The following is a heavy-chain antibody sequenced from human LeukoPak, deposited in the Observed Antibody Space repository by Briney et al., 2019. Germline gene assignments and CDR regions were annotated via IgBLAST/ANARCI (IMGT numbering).Heavy chain of an antibody. CDR2: ISTNNGNT. J-gene: IGHJ4*02. CDR1: GYTFTGYY. CDR3: ARGPSGSYYPHYFDY. D-gene: IGHD3-10*01. V-gene: IGHV1-18*04. Sequence: GASVKVSCKASGYTFTGYYMHWVRQAPGQGLEWMGWISTNNGNTNYAQKLQDRVTMTTDTSTSAAYMELRGLRSDDTAVYYCARGPSGSYYPHYFDYWGQGTLVTVSS.